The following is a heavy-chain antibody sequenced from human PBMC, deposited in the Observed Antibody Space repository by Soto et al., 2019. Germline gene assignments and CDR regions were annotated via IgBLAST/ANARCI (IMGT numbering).Heavy chain of an antibody. J-gene: IGHJ5*02. CDR3: AGVPLWFGELGWFDP. V-gene: IGHV1-2*02. D-gene: IGHD3-10*01. CDR2: INPKSGGT. CDR1: ENIFTGYY. Sequence: ASVKVSCKASENIFTGYYIHWIRQAPGQGLEWMGWINPKSGGTSYAQNFQGRVTMTRDTSISTVYMELSRARSDDTAVYYCAGVPLWFGELGWFDPWGQGTLVTVPQ.